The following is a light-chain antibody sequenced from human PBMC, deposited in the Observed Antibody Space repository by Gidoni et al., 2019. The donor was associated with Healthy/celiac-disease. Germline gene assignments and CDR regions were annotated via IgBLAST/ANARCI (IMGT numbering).Light chain of an antibody. Sequence: DVVITQSPLSLPVTLGQPASISCSSSQSLVYSDGNTYLNWFQQRPGQAPRRLIYKVSNRDSGVADRVSGSGSGTDLTLKISRGGAEDVEVDYCMQGTHWPTGYTFGQGTKLEIK. CDR3: MQGTHWPTGYT. J-gene: IGKJ2*01. CDR2: KVS. CDR1: QSLVYSDGNTY. V-gene: IGKV2-30*01.